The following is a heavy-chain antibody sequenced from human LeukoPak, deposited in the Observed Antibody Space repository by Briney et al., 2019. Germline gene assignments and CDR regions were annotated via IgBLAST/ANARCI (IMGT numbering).Heavy chain of an antibody. CDR2: IIPIFATT. V-gene: IGHV1-69*05. D-gene: IGHD5-24*01. Sequence: ASVKVSCKASGGTFNSYAISWVRQAPGQGLEWMGGIIPIFATTNHAQKFQGRVTITTDEPRTTAYMELSSLRSEDTAVYYCARGGWVQQKYYMDVWGKGTTVTVSS. CDR3: ARGGWVQQKYYMDV. J-gene: IGHJ6*03. CDR1: GGTFNSYA.